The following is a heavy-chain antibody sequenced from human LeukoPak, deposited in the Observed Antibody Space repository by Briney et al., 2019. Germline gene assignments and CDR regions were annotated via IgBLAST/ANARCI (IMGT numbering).Heavy chain of an antibody. V-gene: IGHV3-30-3*01. CDR3: ARVGYYASGPFSYFDY. J-gene: IGHJ4*02. CDR1: GFTFSGYA. Sequence: GRSLRLSCAASGFTFSGYAMHWVRQDPGKGLEWVAVISYDGSNEYYADSVKGRFTISRDNSNNTLYLQMNSLSVEDTAVYYCARVGYYASGPFSYFDYWGQGTLVTVSS. CDR2: ISYDGSNE. D-gene: IGHD3-10*01.